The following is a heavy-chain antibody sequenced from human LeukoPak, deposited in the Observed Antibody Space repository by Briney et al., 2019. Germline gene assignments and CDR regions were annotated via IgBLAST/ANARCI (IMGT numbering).Heavy chain of an antibody. V-gene: IGHV1-24*01. CDR2: FDPEDGET. CDR3: ATGHDSSSYYMDL. Sequence: ASVKVSCKVSGCTLTELSMHWVRQAPGKGLEGMGGFDPEDGETIQAQKLQGRVTITEDTSTDTAYMELRSLRSEDTAVYYCATGHDSSSYYMDLWGKGPTVRV. J-gene: IGHJ6*03. CDR1: GCTLTELS. D-gene: IGHD3-22*01.